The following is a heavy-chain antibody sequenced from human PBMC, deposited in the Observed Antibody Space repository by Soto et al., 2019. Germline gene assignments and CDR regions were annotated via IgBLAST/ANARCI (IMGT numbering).Heavy chain of an antibody. D-gene: IGHD2-8*02. CDR3: AKQLDGYGYPTGPHSRLDNWFDP. J-gene: IGHJ5*02. V-gene: IGHV3-9*01. CDR1: GFTFDDYA. Sequence: PGGSLRLSCAASGFTFDDYAMHWVRQAPGKGLEWVSGISWNSGSIGYAGPVKGRFTISRDNAKNSLYLQMNSLRAEDTALYYCAKQLDGYGYPTGPHSRLDNWFDPWGQGTLVTVSS. CDR2: ISWNSGSI.